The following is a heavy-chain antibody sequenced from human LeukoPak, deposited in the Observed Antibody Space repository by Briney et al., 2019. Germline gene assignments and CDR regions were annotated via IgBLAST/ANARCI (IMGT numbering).Heavy chain of an antibody. CDR2: ISYSGST. CDR3: ASHRGSGPTLFQH. CDR1: GGSISSYY. V-gene: IGHV4-59*08. J-gene: IGHJ1*01. Sequence: SETLSLTCTVSGGSISSYYWSWIRKPPGKGLEWIGYISYSGSTNYNPSLKSRVTISVDTSKNQFSLKLSSVTAADTAVYYCASHRGSGPTLFQHWGQGTLVTVSS. D-gene: IGHD6-19*01.